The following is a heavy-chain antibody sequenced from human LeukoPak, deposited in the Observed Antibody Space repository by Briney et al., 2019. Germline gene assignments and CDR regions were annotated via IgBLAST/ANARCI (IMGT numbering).Heavy chain of an antibody. D-gene: IGHD3-9*01. CDR2: ISAYNGNT. CDR3: ARDAVYFDWLLYFDY. V-gene: IGHV1-18*01. J-gene: IGHJ4*02. Sequence: ASVKVSCKASGYNFTSYGISWVRQAPGQGLEWMGWISAYNGNTNYAQKLQGRVTMTTDTSPSTAYMELRTLRSDDTAVYYSARDAVYFDWLLYFDYWGQGTLVTVSS. CDR1: GYNFTSYG.